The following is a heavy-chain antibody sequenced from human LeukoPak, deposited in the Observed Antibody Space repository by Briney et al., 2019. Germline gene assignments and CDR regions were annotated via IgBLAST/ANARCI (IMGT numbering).Heavy chain of an antibody. CDR3: ARQGSGYGYGYVTY. D-gene: IGHD5-18*01. Sequence: KPSETLSLTCTVSGGSISTSSYFWGWIRQPPGKGLEWIGSISYSGNTQYNPSLESRVTISVDTMRNQFSLKVSSVTAADTAVYYCARQGSGYGYGYVTYWGQGALVTVSS. CDR1: GGSISTSSYF. V-gene: IGHV4-39*01. J-gene: IGHJ4*02. CDR2: ISYSGNT.